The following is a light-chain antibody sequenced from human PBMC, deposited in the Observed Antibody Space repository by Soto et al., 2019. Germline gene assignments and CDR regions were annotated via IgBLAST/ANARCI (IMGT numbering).Light chain of an antibody. J-gene: IGKJ2*01. CDR3: QQYNDWPPYT. CDR1: QSVSSD. V-gene: IGKV3-15*01. CDR2: GAS. Sequence: EIVMTQSPVTLSASPGERATLSCRASQSVSSDLAWYQQKPGQGPRLLIYGASTRATGIPARFSASGSGTEFTLIISSLQSEDFAVYFCQQYNDWPPYTFGQGTNLEIK.